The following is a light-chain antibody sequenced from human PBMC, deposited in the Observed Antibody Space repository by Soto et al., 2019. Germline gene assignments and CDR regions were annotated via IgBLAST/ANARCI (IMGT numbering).Light chain of an antibody. CDR2: EVS. Sequence: QSALTQPASVSGSPRQSITISCTGTSSDVGSHKLVSWYQQHPGQAPKLMIYEVSKRPLGVSARFSASKSGNTASLTISGIQAEDEADYYCCSYGVRRAVFGGGTQLTVL. V-gene: IGLV2-23*02. J-gene: IGLJ7*01. CDR1: SSDVGSHKL. CDR3: CSYGVRRAV.